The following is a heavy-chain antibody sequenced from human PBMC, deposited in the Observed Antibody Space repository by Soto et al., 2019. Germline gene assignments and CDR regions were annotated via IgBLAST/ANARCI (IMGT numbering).Heavy chain of an antibody. CDR2: VSPGVRT. V-gene: IGHV4-34*01. Sequence: QVHLQQWGAGLLKPSETLSLTCAVHGGSFSGYQWICVRQPPGKGLEWLGDVSPGVRTIHIPSLGRRFTISLDTPKTQSSLNSTTVTAADRAVYYCARGSRGYYRTVAYYHDTMDDWGKGNTFTVSS. J-gene: IGHJ6*03. CDR1: GGSFSGYQ. D-gene: IGHD3-16*02. CDR3: ARGSRGYYRTVAYYHDTMDD.